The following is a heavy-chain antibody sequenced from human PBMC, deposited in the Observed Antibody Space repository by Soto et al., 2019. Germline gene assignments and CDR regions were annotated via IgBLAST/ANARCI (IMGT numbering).Heavy chain of an antibody. Sequence: QVPLVQSGAEVKKPGASVKVSCKASGYTFTSYAMHWVRQAPGQRLEWMGWINAGNGNTKYSQKFQGRVTITRDTSASTAYMELSSLRSEDTAVYYCARGSCGSCYRRSLNWFDPWGQGTLVTVSS. CDR2: INAGNGNT. D-gene: IGHD2-15*01. CDR1: GYTFTSYA. V-gene: IGHV1-3*01. J-gene: IGHJ5*02. CDR3: ARGSCGSCYRRSLNWFDP.